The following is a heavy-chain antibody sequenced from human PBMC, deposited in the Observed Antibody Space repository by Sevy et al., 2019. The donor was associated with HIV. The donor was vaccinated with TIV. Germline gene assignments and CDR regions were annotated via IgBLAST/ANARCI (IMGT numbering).Heavy chain of an antibody. D-gene: IGHD4-17*01. CDR1: GGSVSSANNY. CDR3: ARAPVTRKAWFDP. Sequence: SETLSLTCSVFGGSVSSANNYWSWIRQSPGVGLGWIGYIYYTGATDYNPSLESRVTMSIDTSKNQFSLQLSSVTPADTAIYYCARAPVTRKAWFDPWGQGTPVTVSS. CDR2: IYYTGAT. J-gene: IGHJ5*02. V-gene: IGHV4-61*01.